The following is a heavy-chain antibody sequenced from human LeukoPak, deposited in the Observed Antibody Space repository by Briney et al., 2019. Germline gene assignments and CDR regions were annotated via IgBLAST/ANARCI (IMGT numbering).Heavy chain of an antibody. Sequence: GGSLRLSCAASGFTFSSYSMNWVRQAPGKGLEWFSYINSSSSNKYYADYVKGPFTISTDNAKNSMYLQMNSLRDKDTAVYYCARDPNHNSSWYVSYYYYYMDVWGKGTTVTVSS. CDR3: ARDPNHNSSWYVSYYYYYMDV. V-gene: IGHV3-48*02. CDR1: GFTFSSYS. CDR2: INSSSSNK. J-gene: IGHJ6*03. D-gene: IGHD6-13*01.